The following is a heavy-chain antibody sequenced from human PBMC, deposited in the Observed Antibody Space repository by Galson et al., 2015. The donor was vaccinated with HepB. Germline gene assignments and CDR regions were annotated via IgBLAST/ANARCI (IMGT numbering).Heavy chain of an antibody. Sequence: SLRLSCAASGFTFSSYAMSWVRQAPGQGLEWVAVISYDGSNKYHADSGKGRFTISRDNSKNTLYLQVNSLRHEDTAVYYCARPLEEWLPVGMEVWGHGTTVTVSS. CDR2: ISYDGSNK. J-gene: IGHJ6*02. D-gene: IGHD6-19*01. CDR3: ARPLEEWLPVGMEV. V-gene: IGHV3-30*04. CDR1: GFTFSSYA.